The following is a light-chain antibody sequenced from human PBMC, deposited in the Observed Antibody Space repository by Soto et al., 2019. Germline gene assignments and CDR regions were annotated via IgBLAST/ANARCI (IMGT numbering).Light chain of an antibody. CDR2: DAS. V-gene: IGKV1-5*01. J-gene: IGKJ1*01. CDR1: QSISTW. Sequence: DIQMTQSPSTLSASVGDRVTITCRASQSISTWLAWYQQKPGRAPNLLISDASSFEDGVPSRFSGSGSGTEFTLTISGLQPDDFATYYCQHYSSWTFGQRTKVEIK. CDR3: QHYSSWT.